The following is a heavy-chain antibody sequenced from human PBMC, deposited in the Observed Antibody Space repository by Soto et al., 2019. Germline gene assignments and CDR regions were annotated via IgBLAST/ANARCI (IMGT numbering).Heavy chain of an antibody. Sequence: SENLSLTCTVSGGSINTGDFYWSWIRQHPGEALEWIGYVYYSGSTYYNPSLRNRVAISVDTSKSQFSLKLSSVTAADTAVYYCAREKYYYHRRGSRDYYVDYWAQGTLLTVS. CDR3: AREKYYYHRRGSRDYYVDY. V-gene: IGHV4-31*03. J-gene: IGHJ4*02. D-gene: IGHD3-22*01. CDR1: GGSINTGDFY. CDR2: VYYSGST.